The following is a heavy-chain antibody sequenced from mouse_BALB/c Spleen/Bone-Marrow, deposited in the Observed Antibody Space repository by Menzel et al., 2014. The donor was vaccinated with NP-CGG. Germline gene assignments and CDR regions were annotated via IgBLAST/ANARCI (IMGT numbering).Heavy chain of an antibody. D-gene: IGHD2-14*01. CDR3: ASPYYRYDALDY. CDR1: GYTFTSYY. V-gene: IGHV1-53*01. Sequence: VHLVESGAELAKPGASVKLSCKASGYTFTSYYMYWAKQRPGQGLEWIGEINPSNGGTNFNEKFKSKATLTSDKSSSTAYMELSSLTSEDSAVYYCASPYYRYDALDYWGQGTSVTVSS. J-gene: IGHJ4*01. CDR2: INPSNGGT.